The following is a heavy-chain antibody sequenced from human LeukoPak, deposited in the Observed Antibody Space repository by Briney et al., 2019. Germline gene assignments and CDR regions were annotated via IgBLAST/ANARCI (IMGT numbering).Heavy chain of an antibody. CDR2: ISGSGGST. Sequence: GGSLRLSCAASGFTFSSYAMSWVRQAPGKGLEWVPVISGSGGSTYYADSVKGRFTISRDNSMNTVHLQMNSLRAEDTAVYYCAKDLYSNYVLYYYGMDVWGQGTTVTVSS. CDR3: AKDLYSNYVLYYYGMDV. D-gene: IGHD4-11*01. J-gene: IGHJ6*02. CDR1: GFTFSSYA. V-gene: IGHV3-23*01.